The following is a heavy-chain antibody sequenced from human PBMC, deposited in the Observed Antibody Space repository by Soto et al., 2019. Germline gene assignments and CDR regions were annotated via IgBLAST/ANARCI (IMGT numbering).Heavy chain of an antibody. CDR2: IRSKTNSYAT. CDR3: TSLLGELSFPRAFDI. J-gene: IGHJ3*02. D-gene: IGHD3-16*02. CDR1: GFTVSGSA. Sequence: EVQLVESGGGLVQPGGSLKLACAASGFTVSGSAVHWVRQASGKGLEWGGRIRSKTNSYATAYAASVKGRFTISRDDSMNTEYLQMTSLNTEDTAVYYCTSLLGELSFPRAFDIWGQGTMVTVSS. V-gene: IGHV3-73*01.